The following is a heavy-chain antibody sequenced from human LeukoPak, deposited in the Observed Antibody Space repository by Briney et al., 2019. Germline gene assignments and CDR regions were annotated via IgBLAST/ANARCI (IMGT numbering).Heavy chain of an antibody. CDR3: ARIPGDRPDD. CDR2: MYFGERT. V-gene: IGHV4-59*01. Sequence: SETLSLTCTVSGASITSYYRTWIRQPPGKGLEWVGYMYFGERTNYNPSLKSRATISIDTSKKQFSLKLKSVTAADTAVYYCARIPGDRPDDWGQGTLVTVS. D-gene: IGHD7-27*01. J-gene: IGHJ4*02. CDR1: GASITSYY.